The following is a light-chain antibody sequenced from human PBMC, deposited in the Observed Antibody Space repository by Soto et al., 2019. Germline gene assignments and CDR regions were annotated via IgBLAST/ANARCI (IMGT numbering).Light chain of an antibody. CDR3: QQYGSSPIT. CDR1: QSVSRIY. V-gene: IGKV3-20*01. Sequence: EIVLTQSPGTLSLSPGERATLSCRASQSVSRIYLAWYHQKPGQAPRLLIYGASSRATGIPDRFSGSGSGTDFTLTISRLEPEDFAVYYCQQYGSSPITFGQGTRLEIK. CDR2: GAS. J-gene: IGKJ5*01.